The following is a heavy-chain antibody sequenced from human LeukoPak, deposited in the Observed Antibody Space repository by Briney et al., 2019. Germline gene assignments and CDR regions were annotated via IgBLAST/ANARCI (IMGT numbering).Heavy chain of an antibody. CDR3: ARDPGDGYFDY. CDR1: GFTVSSNY. J-gene: IGHJ4*02. CDR2: IYSGGST. Sequence: GGSLRLSCAASGFTVSSNYMSWVRQAPGEGLEWVSVIYSGGSTYYADSVKGRFTISRHNSKNTLYLQMNSLRAEDTAVYYCARDPGDGYFDYWGQGTLVTVSS. V-gene: IGHV3-53*04. D-gene: IGHD5-24*01.